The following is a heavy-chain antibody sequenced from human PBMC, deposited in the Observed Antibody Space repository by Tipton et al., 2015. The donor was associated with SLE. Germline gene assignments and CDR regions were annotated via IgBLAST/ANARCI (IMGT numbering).Heavy chain of an antibody. CDR1: GFIFSKYA. D-gene: IGHD5-24*01. CDR2: VRNKAKSYTT. J-gene: IGHJ4*02. Sequence: SLRLSCTASGFIFSKYAMSWVRQAPGKGLEWVGRVRNKAKSYTTYYAASVKDRFTISRDNSKNTLYLQMNSLRAEDTAVYYCANLATIGCYWGQGTLVTVSS. V-gene: IGHV3-72*01. CDR3: ANLATIGCY.